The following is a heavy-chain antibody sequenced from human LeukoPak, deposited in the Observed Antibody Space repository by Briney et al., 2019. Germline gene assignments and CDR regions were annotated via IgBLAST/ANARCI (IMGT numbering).Heavy chain of an antibody. Sequence: SETLSLTCTVSGGPISSGGYYCGWIRQPPGKGLEWIGSIYYSGSTYYNPSLKSRVTMSVDTSKNQFSLKLSSVTAADTAVYYCARGSTYYDFWSGSMPPSAWGQGTLVTVSS. CDR3: ARGSTYYDFWSGSMPPSA. CDR2: IYYSGST. D-gene: IGHD3-3*01. V-gene: IGHV4-39*07. J-gene: IGHJ5*02. CDR1: GGPISSGGYY.